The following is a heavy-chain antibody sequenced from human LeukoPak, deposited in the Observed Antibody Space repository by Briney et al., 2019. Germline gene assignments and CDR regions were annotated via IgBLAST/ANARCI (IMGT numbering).Heavy chain of an antibody. Sequence: KPSETLSLTCTASGGSISSYYWSWIRQPAGKGLEWIGRIYTSGSTNYNPSLKSRVTMSVDTSKNQFSLKLSSVTAADTAVYYCARDGEYCSSTSCPIPDYWGQGTLVTVSS. V-gene: IGHV4-4*07. CDR3: ARDGEYCSSTSCPIPDY. CDR1: GGSISSYY. D-gene: IGHD2-2*01. CDR2: IYTSGST. J-gene: IGHJ4*02.